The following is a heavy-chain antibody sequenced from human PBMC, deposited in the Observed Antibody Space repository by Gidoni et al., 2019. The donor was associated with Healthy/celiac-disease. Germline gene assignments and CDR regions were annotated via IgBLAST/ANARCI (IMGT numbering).Heavy chain of an antibody. Sequence: QVQLQQWGAGLLKPSETLSLTCAVYGGSFSGYSWSWIRQPPGKGLEWIGEINHSGSTNYNPSLKSRVTISVDTSKNQFSLKLSSVTAADTAVYYCAKIAGGRWFDPWGQGTLVTVSS. CDR2: INHSGST. J-gene: IGHJ5*02. D-gene: IGHD6-13*01. CDR3: AKIAGGRWFDP. CDR1: GGSFSGYS. V-gene: IGHV4-34*01.